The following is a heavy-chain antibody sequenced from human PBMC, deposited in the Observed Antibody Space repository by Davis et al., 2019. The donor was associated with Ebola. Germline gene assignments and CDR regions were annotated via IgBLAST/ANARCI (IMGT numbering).Heavy chain of an antibody. J-gene: IGHJ6*04. V-gene: IGHV1-69*13. CDR1: GGTFSSYA. Sequence: SVKVSCKASGGTFSSYAISWVRQAPGQGLEWMGGIIPIFGTANYAQKFQGRVTITADESTSTAYMELSSLRSEDTAVYYCARHYGSGSGLYYYYYGMDVWGKGTTVTVSS. D-gene: IGHD3-10*01. CDR3: ARHYGSGSGLYYYYYGMDV. CDR2: IIPIFGTA.